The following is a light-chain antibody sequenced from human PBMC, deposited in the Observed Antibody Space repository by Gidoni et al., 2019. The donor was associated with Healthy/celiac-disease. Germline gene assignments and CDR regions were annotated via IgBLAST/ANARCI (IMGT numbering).Light chain of an antibody. CDR2: DAS. J-gene: IGKJ4*01. V-gene: IGKV1-13*02. CDR3: QQFNSDPLT. Sequence: AIQLTHSPSSLSASVGDRVTITCRASQGISSALAWYQQKPGKAPKLLIYDASSLESGVPSRFSGSGSGTDFTLTISSLQPEDFATYYCQQFNSDPLTFGGGTKVEIK. CDR1: QGISSA.